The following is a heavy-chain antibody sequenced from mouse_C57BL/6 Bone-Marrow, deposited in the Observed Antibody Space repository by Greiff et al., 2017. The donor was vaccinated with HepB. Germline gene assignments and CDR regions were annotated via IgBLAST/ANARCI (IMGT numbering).Heavy chain of an antibody. CDR1: GYTFTSYW. CDR3: AIYGSSPYYFDY. CDR2: IDPSDSYT. Sequence: QVQLQQPGAELVRPGPSVKLSCKASGYTFTSYWMHWVKQRPGQGLEWIGVIDPSDSYTNYNQKFKGKATLTVDTSSSTAYMQLSSLTSEDSAVYYCAIYGSSPYYFDYWGQGTTLTVSS. D-gene: IGHD1-1*01. V-gene: IGHV1-59*01. J-gene: IGHJ2*01.